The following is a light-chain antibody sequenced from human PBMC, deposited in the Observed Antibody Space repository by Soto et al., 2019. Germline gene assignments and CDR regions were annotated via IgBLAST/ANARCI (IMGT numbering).Light chain of an antibody. CDR3: SSYTSSSTLDVV. J-gene: IGLJ2*01. CDR2: DVS. V-gene: IGLV2-14*03. Sequence: QSALIQPASVSGSPGQSITISCTGTSGDVGSYNYVSWYQHHPGKAPKLMIYDVSNRPSGVSNRFSGSKSGNTASLTISGLQVEDEADYYCSSYTSSSTLDVVFGGGTKLTVL. CDR1: SGDVGSYNY.